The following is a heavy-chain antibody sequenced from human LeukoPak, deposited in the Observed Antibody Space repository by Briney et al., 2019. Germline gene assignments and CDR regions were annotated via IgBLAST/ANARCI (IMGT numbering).Heavy chain of an antibody. V-gene: IGHV3-48*01. D-gene: IGHD6-19*01. CDR1: GFTFSTYS. Sequence: PGGSLRLSCAASGFTFSTYSMNWVRQAPGKGLEWVSYISSSSSTIYYADSVKGRFTISRDNSKNTLYLQMNSLRAEDTAVYYCARGGGYSSGWYVGYFDYWGQGTLVTVSS. J-gene: IGHJ4*02. CDR2: ISSSSSTI. CDR3: ARGGGYSSGWYVGYFDY.